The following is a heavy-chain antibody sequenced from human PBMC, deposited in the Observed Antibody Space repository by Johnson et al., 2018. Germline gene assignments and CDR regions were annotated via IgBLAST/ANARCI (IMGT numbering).Heavy chain of an antibody. J-gene: IGHJ6*03. V-gene: IGHV4-59*01. CDR1: GGSISSYY. CDR3: AREPRIAAAGTYYYYYYMDV. CDR2: IYYSGST. Sequence: QVQLRESGPGLVEPSEPLALTCTVSGGSISSYYWSWIRQPPGKGLEWIGYIYYSGSTNYNPSLKSRVTISLDTSKTQFSLKLSFVTAADTAVYYCAREPRIAAAGTYYYYYYMDVWGKGTTVTVSS. D-gene: IGHD6-13*01.